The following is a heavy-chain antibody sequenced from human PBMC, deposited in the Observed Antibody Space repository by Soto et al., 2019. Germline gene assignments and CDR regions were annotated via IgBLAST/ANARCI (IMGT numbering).Heavy chain of an antibody. J-gene: IGHJ3*01. D-gene: IGHD1-26*01. Sequence: QVHLQESGPGLVRPSQTLTLTCTVSGGSISSGTHYWSWIRQTPGKGLEFIGHVYFSGSAYYKASQEGRFNISIDTSKNHFSLTLDSGTAADTAIYCCARVPIVGVTGHGGFACWGPGTVVIVSS. CDR3: ARVPIVGVTGHGGFAC. CDR1: GGSISSGTHY. V-gene: IGHV4-30-4*08. CDR2: VYFSGSA.